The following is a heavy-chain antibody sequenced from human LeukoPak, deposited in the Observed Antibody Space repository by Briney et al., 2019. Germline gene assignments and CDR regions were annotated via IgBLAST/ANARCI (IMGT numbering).Heavy chain of an antibody. Sequence: SETLSLTCTVSGGSISSYYWSWIRQPPGKGLEWIGYIYYSGSTNYNPSLKSRVTISVDTSKNQFSLKLSSVTAADTAVYYCARVSYDFWSGHPIDYWGQGTLVTVSS. J-gene: IGHJ4*02. CDR2: IYYSGST. V-gene: IGHV4-59*01. D-gene: IGHD3-3*01. CDR3: ARVSYDFWSGHPIDY. CDR1: GGSISSYY.